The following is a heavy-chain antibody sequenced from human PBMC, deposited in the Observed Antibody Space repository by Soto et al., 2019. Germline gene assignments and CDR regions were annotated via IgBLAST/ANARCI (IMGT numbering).Heavy chain of an antibody. V-gene: IGHV3-53*01. Sequence: GGSLRLSCAASGFTVSSNYMSWVRQAPGKGLEWVSVIYSGGSTYYADSVKGRFTVSRDNSKNTVYLQMNSLRAEDTAVYYCASAYESSGYFYYWGQGTLVTVSS. J-gene: IGHJ4*02. CDR2: IYSGGST. D-gene: IGHD3-22*01. CDR3: ASAYESSGYFYY. CDR1: GFTVSSNY.